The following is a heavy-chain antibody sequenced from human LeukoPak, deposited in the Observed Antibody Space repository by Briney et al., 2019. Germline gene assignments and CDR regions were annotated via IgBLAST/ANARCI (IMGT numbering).Heavy chain of an antibody. CDR2: ISPSGGST. D-gene: IGHD6-6*01. J-gene: IGHJ6*03. CDR3: ARDNRVARPFYLSYYYYYMDV. CDR1: GYTFTSNY. Sequence: ASVKVSCKAFGYTFTSNYMHWVRQAPGQGPEWMGVISPSGGSTTYAQKFQGRVTLTRDMSTSTDYLELSSLRSEDTAVYYCARDNRVARPFYLSYYYYYMDVWGKGTTVTVSS. V-gene: IGHV1-46*01.